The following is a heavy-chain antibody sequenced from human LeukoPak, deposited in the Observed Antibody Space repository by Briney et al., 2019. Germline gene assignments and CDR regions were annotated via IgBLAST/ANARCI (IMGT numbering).Heavy chain of an antibody. D-gene: IGHD1-7*01. CDR1: GFTFDDYG. V-gene: IGHV3-20*04. Sequence: GGSLRLSCAASGFTFDDYGMSWVRQAPGKGLEWVSGINWNGGSTGYAGSVKGRFTISRDNAKNSLYPQMNSLRAEDTALYYCARQFLYNRNYGAFDIWGQGTMVTVSS. CDR3: ARQFLYNRNYGAFDI. CDR2: INWNGGST. J-gene: IGHJ3*02.